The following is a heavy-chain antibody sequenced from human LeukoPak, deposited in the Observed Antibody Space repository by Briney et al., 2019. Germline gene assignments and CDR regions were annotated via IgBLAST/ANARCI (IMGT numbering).Heavy chain of an antibody. CDR1: GDTLTEIS. D-gene: IGHD6-6*01. J-gene: IGHJ4*02. CDR3: ATAEQLV. CDR2: LHPEDREV. Sequence: ASVKVSCRVSGDTLTEISIHWVRQTPGKGLEWMGGLHPEDREVIYAQKFQGRVTMTEDLSTGTAYMDLRSLRSEDTAVYYCATAEQLVWGQGTLVTVSS. V-gene: IGHV1-24*01.